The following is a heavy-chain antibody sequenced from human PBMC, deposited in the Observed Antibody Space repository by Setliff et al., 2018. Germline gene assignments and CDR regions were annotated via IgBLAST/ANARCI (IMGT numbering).Heavy chain of an antibody. CDR3: SRSESWFGDY. CDR1: GGTFSSYA. D-gene: IGHD3-10*01. CDR2: IIPIFGTA. V-gene: IGHV1-69*05. J-gene: IGHJ4*02. Sequence: SVKVSCKASGGTFSSYAISWVRQAPGQGLEWMGGIIPIFGTANYAQKFQGRVTITTDESTSTAYMERSSLRSEDTAVYYCSRSESWFGDYWGQGTRVTVSS.